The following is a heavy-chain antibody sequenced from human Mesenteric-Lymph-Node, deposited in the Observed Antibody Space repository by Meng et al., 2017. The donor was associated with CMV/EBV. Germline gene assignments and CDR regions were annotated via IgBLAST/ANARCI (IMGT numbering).Heavy chain of an antibody. V-gene: IGHV3-21*01. J-gene: IGHJ4*02. CDR1: FTFSSYN. D-gene: IGHD2-15*01. CDR2: ISPSNTYI. Sequence: FTFSSYNMNWVRQAPGKGLEWVSSISPSNTYIYYADSVMGRFTISRDNAKNSLYLQMSSLRAEDTAVYYCARDRSQKYCSGDSCYYYWGQGTLVTVSS. CDR3: ARDRSQKYCSGDSCYYY.